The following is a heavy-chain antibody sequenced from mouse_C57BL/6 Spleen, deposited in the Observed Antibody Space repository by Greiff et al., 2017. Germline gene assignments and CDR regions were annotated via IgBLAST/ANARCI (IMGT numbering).Heavy chain of an antibody. CDR1: GYTFTSYW. Sequence: QVQLQQPGAELVMPGASVKLSCKASGYTFTSYWMHWVKQRPGQGLEWIGEIDPSDSYTNYNQKFKGKSTLTVDKSSSTAYMQLSSLTSEDSAVYYCARRSFYGLYAIDYWGQGTSVTVSS. D-gene: IGHD1-1*02. CDR3: ARRSFYGLYAIDY. V-gene: IGHV1-69*01. J-gene: IGHJ4*01. CDR2: IDPSDSYT.